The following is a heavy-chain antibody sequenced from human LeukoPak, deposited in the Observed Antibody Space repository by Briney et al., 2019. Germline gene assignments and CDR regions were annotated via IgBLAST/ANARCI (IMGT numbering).Heavy chain of an antibody. J-gene: IGHJ5*02. V-gene: IGHV1-46*01. CDR2: INPSGGST. D-gene: IGHD2-2*02. Sequence: ASAKVSCKASGYTFTSYYMHWVRQAPGQGLEWMGGINPSGGSTSYAQKFQGRLTMTRDTSTSTVYMELSSLRSEDTAVYYCARQHTEGWFDPWGQGTLVTVSS. CDR3: ARQHTEGWFDP. CDR1: GYTFTSYY.